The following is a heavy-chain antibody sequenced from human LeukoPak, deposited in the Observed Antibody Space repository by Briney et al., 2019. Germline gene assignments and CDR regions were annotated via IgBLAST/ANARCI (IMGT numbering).Heavy chain of an antibody. CDR1: GFTFSSYA. CDR3: AKDTGFSGNDLRLLSMPPFFDY. J-gene: IGHJ4*02. Sequence: PGGSLRLSCAACGFTFSSYAMSWVRQAPGKGLEWVSAISGSGGSTYYADSVKGRFTISRDNSKNTLYLQMNSLRAEDTAVYYCAKDTGFSGNDLRLLSMPPFFDYWGQGPWSPSPQ. CDR2: ISGSGGST. V-gene: IGHV3-23*01. D-gene: IGHD5-12*01.